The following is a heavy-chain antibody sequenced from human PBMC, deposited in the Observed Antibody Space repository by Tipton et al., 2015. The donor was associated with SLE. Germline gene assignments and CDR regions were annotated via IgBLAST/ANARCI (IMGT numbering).Heavy chain of an antibody. CDR2: ISAYNGNT. CDR1: GYTFTSYG. CDR3: ARGSGYYGSGSWDFDY. D-gene: IGHD3-10*01. J-gene: IGHJ4*02. V-gene: IGHV1-18*01. Sequence: QLVQSGSELKKPGASVKVSCRASGYTFTSYGISWVRQAPGQGLEWMGWISAYNGNTNYAQKLQGRVTMTTDTSTSTAYMELRSLRSDDTAVYYCARGSGYYGSGSWDFDYWGQGTLVTVSS.